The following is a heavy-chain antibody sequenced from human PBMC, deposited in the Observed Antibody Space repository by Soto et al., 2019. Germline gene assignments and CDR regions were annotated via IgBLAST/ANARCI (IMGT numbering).Heavy chain of an antibody. CDR1: GFSFSSYS. V-gene: IGHV3-21*06. Sequence: EVQLVESGGGLVKPGGSLRLSCAASGFSFSSYSMNWVRQAPGKGLEWVSSISSSASHINYADSVKGRFTISRDNAKNSLYLQMNSVRAEDTAVYYCARGYTGYCSGGTCYWFDPWGQGTLVTVSS. D-gene: IGHD2-15*01. CDR2: ISSSASHI. J-gene: IGHJ5*02. CDR3: ARGYTGYCSGGTCYWFDP.